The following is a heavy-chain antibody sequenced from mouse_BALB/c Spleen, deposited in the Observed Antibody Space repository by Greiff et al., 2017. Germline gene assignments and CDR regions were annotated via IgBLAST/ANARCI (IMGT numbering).Heavy chain of an antibody. V-gene: IGHV1-14*01. CDR2: INPYNDGT. CDR3: ARGGGSSPDWFAY. CDR1: GYTFTSYV. J-gene: IGHJ3*01. D-gene: IGHD1-1*01. Sequence: VQLQQSGPELVKPGASVKMSCKASGYTFTSYVMHWVKQKPGQGLEWLGYINPYNDGTKYNEKFKGKATLTSDKSSSTAYMELSSLTSEDSAVYYCARGGGSSPDWFAYWGQGTLVTVSA.